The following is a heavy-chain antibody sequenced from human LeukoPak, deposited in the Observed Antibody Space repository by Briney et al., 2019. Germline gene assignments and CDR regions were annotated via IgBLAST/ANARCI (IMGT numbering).Heavy chain of an antibody. CDR3: ARDYLGD. J-gene: IGHJ4*02. V-gene: IGHV3-7*01. CDR2: IKQDGSEK. D-gene: IGHD3-16*02. Sequence: GESLRLSCEASGFTFNNYWMSWVRQAPGRGLEWVANIKQDGSEKYYVDSVKGRFTISRDNAKNSLYLQMSSLRAEDTAVYYCARDYLGDWGQGTLVTVSS. CDR1: GFTFNNYW.